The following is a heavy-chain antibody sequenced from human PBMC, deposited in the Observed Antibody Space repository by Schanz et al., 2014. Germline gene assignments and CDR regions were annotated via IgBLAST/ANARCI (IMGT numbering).Heavy chain of an antibody. J-gene: IGHJ4*02. V-gene: IGHV3-7*01. CDR2: IKQDGSAK. D-gene: IGHD4-17*01. CDR3: ARVLGGDEGLDQ. Sequence: VHLVESGGGVVQPGGSLRLSCAASGFTFRTYGMHWVRQAPGKGMEWVANIKQDGSAKNYVDSVKGRFTISRDNPKNSLCLQMNSLRAEDTALYYCARVLGGDEGLDQWGQGTLVTVSS. CDR1: GFTFRTYG.